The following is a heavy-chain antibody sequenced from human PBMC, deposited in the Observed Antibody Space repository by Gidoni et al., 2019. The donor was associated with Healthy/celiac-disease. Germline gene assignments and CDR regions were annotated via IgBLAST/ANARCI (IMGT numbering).Heavy chain of an antibody. CDR1: GLASSSYS. V-gene: IGHV3-21*01. CDR2: SSSSSSSI. D-gene: IGHD1-26*01. Sequence: EVQLVESGGGLCRHGGSLRLYWAASGLASSSYSLHCVRQATGKGLAWVSSSSSSSSSIEYADSVKGRITISRDNAKNSLYLQMISLRAEDTAVYYCARASGGAKVYYYYGMDFWGQGTTVTVSS. CDR3: ARASGGAKVYYYYGMDF. J-gene: IGHJ6*02.